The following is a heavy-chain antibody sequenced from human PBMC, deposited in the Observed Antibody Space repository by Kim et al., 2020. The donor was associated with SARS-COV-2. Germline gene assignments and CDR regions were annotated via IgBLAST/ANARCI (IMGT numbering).Heavy chain of an antibody. Sequence: SVKGRFTISRDNSKNTLYLQMNSLRAEDTAVYYCARVMGIAAAGTLSFDYWGQGTLVTVSS. V-gene: IGHV3-30*01. CDR3: ARVMGIAAAGTLSFDY. D-gene: IGHD6-13*01. J-gene: IGHJ4*02.